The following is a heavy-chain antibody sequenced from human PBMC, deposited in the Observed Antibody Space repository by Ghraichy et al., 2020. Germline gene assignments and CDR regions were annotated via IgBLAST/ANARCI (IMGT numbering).Heavy chain of an antibody. CDR2: ICGGGGT. CDR3: AGDRVGDGDLDN. J-gene: IGHJ3*02. D-gene: IGHD4-17*01. CDR1: GFTVSTYS. Sequence: GESLNISCAASGFTVSTYSMNWVRQTPGKGLEWVALICGGGGTKYADSVTGRYTISSDEYTNTVSLQMNGLIVDDTAVYYCAGDRVGDGDLDNWRQGIVVTVSS. V-gene: IGHV3-53*01.